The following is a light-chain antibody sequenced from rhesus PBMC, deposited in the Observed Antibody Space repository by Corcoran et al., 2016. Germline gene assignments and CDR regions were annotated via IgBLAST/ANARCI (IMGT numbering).Light chain of an antibody. CDR2: KAS. J-gene: IGKJ1*01. V-gene: IGKV1-22*01. CDR1: QGISSW. CDR3: QQDSSRPPT. Sequence: DIQMTQSPSSLSASVGDTVTITCRASQGISSWLAWYQQKPGKAPKLLSYKASSLQSGVPSRFSGSGSGTDFTHTISSLQSEDFSTYFCQQDSSRPPTFGQGTKVEIK.